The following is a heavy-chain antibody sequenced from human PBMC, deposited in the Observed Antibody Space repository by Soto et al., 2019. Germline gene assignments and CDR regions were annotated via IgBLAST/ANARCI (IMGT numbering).Heavy chain of an antibody. V-gene: IGHV1-69*01. CDR2: ITPRFDIK. D-gene: IGHD3-10*01. J-gene: IGHJ4*02. CDR1: GGNFNTYA. CDR3: AKEAGDN. Sequence: QLQLVQSGAEVKERGPSVKISCKTSGGNFNTYALTWVRQAPGQGLDWIGGITPRFDIKNVAQRFQGRVTLNADDSMTTAYMEMTSLRSDDTAVYYRAKEAGDNWGQGTLVTVSS.